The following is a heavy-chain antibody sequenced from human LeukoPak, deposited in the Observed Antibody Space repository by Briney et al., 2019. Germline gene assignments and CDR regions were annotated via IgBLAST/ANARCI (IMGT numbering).Heavy chain of an antibody. J-gene: IGHJ5*02. D-gene: IGHD6-13*01. CDR1: GFTFSSYA. CDR2: ISYDGSNK. Sequence: PGGSLRLSCAASGFTFSSYAMHWVRQAPGKGLEWVAVISYDGSNKYYADSVRGRFTISRDNAKDSLYLQMNSLRAEDTAMYYCARDQRAYSSSPTWFDPWGQGTLVTVSS. CDR3: ARDQRAYSSSPTWFDP. V-gene: IGHV3-30-3*01.